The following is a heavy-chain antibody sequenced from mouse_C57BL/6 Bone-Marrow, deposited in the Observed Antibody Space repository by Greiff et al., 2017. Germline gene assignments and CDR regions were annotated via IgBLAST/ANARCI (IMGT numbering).Heavy chain of an antibody. CDR2: ISSGSSTI. D-gene: IGHD1-1*01. CDR1: GFTFSDYG. CDR3: ARDYGSSPYWYFDV. J-gene: IGHJ1*03. V-gene: IGHV5-17*01. Sequence: EVHLVESGGGLVKPGGSLKLSCAASGFTFSDYGMHWVRQAPEKGLEWVAYISSGSSTIYYADTVKGRFTISRDNAKNTLFLQMTSLRSEDTAMYYCARDYGSSPYWYFDVWGTGTTVTVSS.